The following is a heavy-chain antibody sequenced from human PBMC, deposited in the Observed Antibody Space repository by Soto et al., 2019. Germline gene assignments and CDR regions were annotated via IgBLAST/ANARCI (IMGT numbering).Heavy chain of an antibody. CDR1: GGSISSGGYY. V-gene: IGHV4-31*03. CDR2: IYYSGST. J-gene: IGHJ6*02. CDR3: ARSSSPCRPTYGTDV. D-gene: IGHD1-1*01. Sequence: QVQLQESGPGLVKPSQTLSLTCTVSGGSISSGGYYWSWIRQHPGKGLEWIGYIYYSGSTYYNPSLESRVTISKDTSKNQFSLKVSSVTAADTAVYHCARSSSPCRPTYGTDVWGQGTTVTVSS.